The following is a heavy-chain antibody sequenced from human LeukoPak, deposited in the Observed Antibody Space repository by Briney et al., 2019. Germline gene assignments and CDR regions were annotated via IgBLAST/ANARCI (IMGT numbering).Heavy chain of an antibody. J-gene: IGHJ3*02. CDR1: GYTFTSYG. D-gene: IGHD3-10*01. CDR2: ISAYNGNT. V-gene: IGHV1-18*01. CDR3: ANGYYYGSGSTPHAFDI. Sequence: ASVKVSCKASGYTFTSYGISWVRQAPGQGLEWMGWISAYNGNTNYAQKFQGRVTMTTDTSTSTAYMELRSLRSDDTAVYYCANGYYYGSGSTPHAFDIWGQGTMVTVSS.